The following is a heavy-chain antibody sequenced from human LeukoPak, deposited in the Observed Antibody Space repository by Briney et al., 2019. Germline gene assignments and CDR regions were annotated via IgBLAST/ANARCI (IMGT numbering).Heavy chain of an antibody. CDR1: GFTFSGST. Sequence: QSGGSLRLSCAASGFTFSGSTMHWVRQASGKGLEWVGRIRSKANSYATAYAASVEGRFTISRDDSKNTAYLQMNSLKTEDTAVYYCTSLLVGATLGGVDYWGQGTLVTVSS. V-gene: IGHV3-73*01. J-gene: IGHJ4*02. CDR3: TSLLVGATLGGVDY. CDR2: IRSKANSYAT. D-gene: IGHD1-26*01.